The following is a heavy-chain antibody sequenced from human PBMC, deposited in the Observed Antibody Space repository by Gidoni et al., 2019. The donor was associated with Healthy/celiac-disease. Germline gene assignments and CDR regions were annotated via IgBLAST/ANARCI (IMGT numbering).Heavy chain of an antibody. Sequence: QVQLVQSGAEVTKPGASVKVSCKASGYTFTSYDINWVRQATGQGLEWMGWMNPNSGNTGYAQKFQGRVTMTRNTSISTAYMELSSLRSEDTAVYYCARSVFCSGGSCYVEIYYYGMDVWGQGTTVTVSS. D-gene: IGHD2-15*01. CDR2: MNPNSGNT. V-gene: IGHV1-8*01. CDR3: ARSVFCSGGSCYVEIYYYGMDV. J-gene: IGHJ6*02. CDR1: GYTFTSYD.